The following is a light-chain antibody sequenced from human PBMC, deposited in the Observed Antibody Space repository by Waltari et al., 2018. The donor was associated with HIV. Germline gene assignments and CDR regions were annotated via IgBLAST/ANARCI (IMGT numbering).Light chain of an antibody. J-gene: IGLJ1*01. CDR1: SSNVGSKP. CDR2: RDS. Sequence: SVLTQPPSASGTLGQRVTISCPGSSSNVGSKPVYWFQQVPGTTPKLLIYRDSQRRSGIPDRVSGSKSGASASLTISGLRSEDEADYYCVAWDDSLSGYVFGTGTRVSVL. CDR3: VAWDDSLSGYV. V-gene: IGLV1-47*01.